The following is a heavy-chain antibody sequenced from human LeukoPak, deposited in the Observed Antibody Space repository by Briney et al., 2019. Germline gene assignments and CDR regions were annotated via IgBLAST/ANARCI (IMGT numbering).Heavy chain of an antibody. CDR2: IIPIFGTA. CDR3: ARSRGYSYGPGDFDY. J-gene: IGHJ4*02. Sequence: SVKVSCKASGGTFSSYAISWVRQAPGQGLEWMGGIIPIFGTANYAQKFQGRVTTTADKSTSTAYMELSSLRSEDTAVYYCARSRGYSYGPGDFDYWGQGTLVTVSS. V-gene: IGHV1-69*06. CDR1: GGTFSSYA. D-gene: IGHD5-18*01.